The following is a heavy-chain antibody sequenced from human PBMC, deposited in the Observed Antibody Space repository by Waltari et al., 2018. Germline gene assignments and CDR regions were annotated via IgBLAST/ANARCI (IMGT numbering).Heavy chain of an antibody. CDR3: ARTYYYGSGSYYKRYYFDY. V-gene: IGHV4-59*01. J-gene: IGHJ4*02. D-gene: IGHD3-10*01. CDR2: IYYSGST. CDR1: GGSISSYY. Sequence: QVQLQESGPGLVKPSETLSLTCTVSGGSISSYYWSWIRQPPGKGLEWIGYIYYSGSTNYNPSLKSRVTISVDTSKNQFSLKLSSVTAADTAVYYCARTYYYGSGSYYKRYYFDYWGQGTLVTVSS.